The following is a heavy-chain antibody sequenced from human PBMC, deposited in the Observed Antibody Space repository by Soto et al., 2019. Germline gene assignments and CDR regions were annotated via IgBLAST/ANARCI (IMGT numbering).Heavy chain of an antibody. V-gene: IGHV1-24*01. CDR2: FDPEDGET. CDR1: GYTLTELS. D-gene: IGHD6-13*01. CDR3: ATDSLYSSSWNNYGMDV. J-gene: IGHJ6*02. Sequence: QVQLVQSGAEVKKPGASVKVSCKVSGYTLTELSMHWVRQAPGKGLEWMGGFDPEDGETIYAQKFQGRVTMTEDTSTVTAYMELSSLRSEDTAVYYCATDSLYSSSWNNYGMDVWGQGTTVTVSS.